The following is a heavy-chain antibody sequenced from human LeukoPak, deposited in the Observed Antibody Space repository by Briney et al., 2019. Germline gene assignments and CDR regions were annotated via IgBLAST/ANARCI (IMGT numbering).Heavy chain of an antibody. D-gene: IGHD3-10*01. V-gene: IGHV3-33*01. J-gene: IGHJ4*02. CDR2: IWYDGSNK. CDR1: GFTFSSYG. Sequence: GGSLRLSCAASGFTFSSYGMHWVRQAPGKGLEWVAVIWYDGSNKYYADSVKGRFTISRDNSKNTLYLQMNSPRAEDTAVYYCARGGRGVDFDYWGQGTLVTVSS. CDR3: ARGGRGVDFDY.